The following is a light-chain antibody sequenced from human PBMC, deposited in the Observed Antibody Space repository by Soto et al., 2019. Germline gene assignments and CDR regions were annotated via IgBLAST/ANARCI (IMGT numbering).Light chain of an antibody. V-gene: IGLV2-14*01. CDR3: CSYTSSGTLGV. Sequence: QSALTQPASVSGSPGQSITISCTGTSSDVGGYNHVSWYQQHPGRAPKLIIYDVSDWPSGVSNRFSGSKSANTASLTISGLQAEDEADYYCCSYTSSGTLGVFGTGTKLTVL. CDR2: DVS. CDR1: SSDVGGYNH. J-gene: IGLJ1*01.